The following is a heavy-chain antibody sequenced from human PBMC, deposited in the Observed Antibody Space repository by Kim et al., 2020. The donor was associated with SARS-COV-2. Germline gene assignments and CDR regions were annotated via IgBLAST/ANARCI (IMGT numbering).Heavy chain of an antibody. V-gene: IGHV1-2*06. CDR1: GYTFTDYH. CDR3: ARSSLLDFDY. J-gene: IGHJ4*02. Sequence: APVKVSCKASGYTFTDYHMHWVRQAPGQGLEWMGRLSANSGGTNYAQKFQGRVTMTRDTSITTVYLELTRLRFDDTAVYYCARSSLLDFDYWGQGTLVTV. D-gene: IGHD3-10*01. CDR2: LSANSGGT.